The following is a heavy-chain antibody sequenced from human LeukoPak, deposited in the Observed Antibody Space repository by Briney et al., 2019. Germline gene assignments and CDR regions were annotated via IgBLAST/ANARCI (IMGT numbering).Heavy chain of an antibody. D-gene: IGHD3-10*01. V-gene: IGHV3-9*01. CDR2: ISWNSGSI. CDR3: AKDMGMVRGYYYGMDV. CDR1: GFTFDDYA. J-gene: IGHJ6*02. Sequence: PGRSLRLSCAASGFTFDDYAMHWVRQAPGKGLEWVSGISWNSGSIGYADSVKGRFTISRDNAKNSLYLQMNSLRAEDTALYYCAKDMGMVRGYYYGMDVWGQGTTVTVSS.